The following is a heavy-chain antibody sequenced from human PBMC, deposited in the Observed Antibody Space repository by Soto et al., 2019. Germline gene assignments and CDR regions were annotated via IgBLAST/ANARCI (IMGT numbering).Heavy chain of an antibody. V-gene: IGHV1-69*02. CDR1: GGTFSSYT. D-gene: IGHD3-9*01. Sequence: SVKVSCKASGGTFSSYTISWVRRAPGQGLEWMGRIIPILGIANYAQKFQGRVTITADKSTSTAYMELSSLRSEDTAVYYCARGGYDILTGYSTTNFDYWGQGTLVTVSS. J-gene: IGHJ4*02. CDR3: ARGGYDILTGYSTTNFDY. CDR2: IIPILGIA.